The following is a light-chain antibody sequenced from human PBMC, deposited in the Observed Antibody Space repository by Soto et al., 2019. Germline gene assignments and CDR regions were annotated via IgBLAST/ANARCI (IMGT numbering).Light chain of an antibody. V-gene: IGLV2-14*01. J-gene: IGLJ1*01. Sequence: QSDLTQPASVSGSPGQSITISCTGTSSDVGGYNYVSWYQQHPGKAPKLMIYDVSNRPSGVSNRFSGSKSGNTASLTISGLQAEDEADYFSSSYTTSSPYVFGTGIKGTV. CDR1: SSDVGGYNY. CDR3: SSYTTSSPYV. CDR2: DVS.